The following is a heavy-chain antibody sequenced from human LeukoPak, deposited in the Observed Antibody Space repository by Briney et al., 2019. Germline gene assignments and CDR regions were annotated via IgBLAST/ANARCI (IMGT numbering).Heavy chain of an antibody. J-gene: IGHJ4*02. CDR1: GFTFSSYS. V-gene: IGHV3-21*01. CDR2: ISSSSINI. Sequence: PGGSLRLSCAASGFTFSSYSMNWVRQAPGKGLEWVSSISSSSINIYHADSVKGRFTISRDNAKNSLYLQMNSLRAEDTAVYYCTRDGSGWYDSRYFDYWGQGILVTVSS. CDR3: TRDGSGWYDSRYFDY. D-gene: IGHD6-19*01.